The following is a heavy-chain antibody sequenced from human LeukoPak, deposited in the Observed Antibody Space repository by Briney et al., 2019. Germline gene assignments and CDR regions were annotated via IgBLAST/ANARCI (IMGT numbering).Heavy chain of an antibody. CDR2: IYYSGST. Sequence: SQTLTLTCTVSGGSISSYYWSWIRQPPGKGLEGIGYIYYSGSTNYNPSLKSRVTISVDTSKNQSSLTRSPATTADTAVYYCAKGKWLADDAFDIWGQGTMVTVSS. CDR1: GGSISSYY. J-gene: IGHJ3*02. CDR3: AKGKWLADDAFDI. D-gene: IGHD6-19*01. V-gene: IGHV4-59*01.